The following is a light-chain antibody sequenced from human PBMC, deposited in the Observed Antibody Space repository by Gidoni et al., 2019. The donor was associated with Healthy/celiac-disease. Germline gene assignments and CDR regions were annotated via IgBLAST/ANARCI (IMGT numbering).Light chain of an antibody. J-gene: IGKJ1*01. CDR1: QSLLHSNGYNY. CDR2: LGS. CDR3: MQALQTPRT. V-gene: IGKV2-28*01. Sequence: DIVITQSPLSLPVTPGEPASISCRSSQSLLHSNGYNYLDWHLQKPGQSPQLLIYLGSNRASGVPDRFSGSGSGTDFTLKISRVEAEDVGVYYCMQALQTPRTFGQGTKVEIK.